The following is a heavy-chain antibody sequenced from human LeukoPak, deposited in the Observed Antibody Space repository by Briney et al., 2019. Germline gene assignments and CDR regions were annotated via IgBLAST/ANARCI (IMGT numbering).Heavy chain of an antibody. CDR3: ARGVWAPFDS. Sequence: GGSLRLSCAASGFSLRNYWMNWVRRAPGKGLEWVANIKQDGSEKNYVDSVKGRFSISRDNAKNSLILQMNSLRDEDTAVYYCARGVWAPFDSWGQGTLVSVSS. V-gene: IGHV3-7*01. D-gene: IGHD7-27*01. CDR1: GFSLRNYW. J-gene: IGHJ4*02. CDR2: IKQDGSEK.